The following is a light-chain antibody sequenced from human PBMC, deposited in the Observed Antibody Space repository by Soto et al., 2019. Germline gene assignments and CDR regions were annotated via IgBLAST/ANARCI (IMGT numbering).Light chain of an antibody. J-gene: IGKJ2*02. CDR2: GAS. Sequence: EIVMTQSPATLSVSPGERATLSCRASQSINSNLAWYQQKPGQAPRLLIYGASTRATGIPARFSGSGSGTEFTLTISSLQSEDFAVYYCQQYNNWPGTFGQGTKLEIK. V-gene: IGKV3-15*01. CDR1: QSINSN. CDR3: QQYNNWPGT.